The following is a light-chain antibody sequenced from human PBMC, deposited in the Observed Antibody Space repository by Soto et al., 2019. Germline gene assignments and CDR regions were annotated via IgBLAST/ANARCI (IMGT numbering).Light chain of an antibody. CDR3: QQRSNWPPIT. Sequence: NVLTQSPGTLRLSQGERATLYCRAILSVSSNYLAWYQQKPGQAPRLLIYGASNRATGIPARFSGSGSGTDFTLTISSLEPEDFAVYYCQQRSNWPPITFGQGTRLEN. J-gene: IGKJ5*01. CDR1: LSVSSNY. V-gene: IGKV3-11*01. CDR2: GAS.